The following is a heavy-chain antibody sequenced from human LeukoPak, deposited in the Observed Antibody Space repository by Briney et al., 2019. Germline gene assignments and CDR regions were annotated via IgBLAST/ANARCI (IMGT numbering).Heavy chain of an antibody. Sequence: PSETLSLTCTVSGGSLSSYYWSWIRQPPGKGLEWIGYIYYTGSTNYNPSLKSRVTISVDTSKNQFSLKLSFVTATDTAVYYCARRRGSGSQDYFDYWGQGTLVTVSS. J-gene: IGHJ4*02. CDR2: IYYTGST. CDR3: ARRRGSGSQDYFDY. V-gene: IGHV4-59*08. D-gene: IGHD3-22*01. CDR1: GGSLSSYY.